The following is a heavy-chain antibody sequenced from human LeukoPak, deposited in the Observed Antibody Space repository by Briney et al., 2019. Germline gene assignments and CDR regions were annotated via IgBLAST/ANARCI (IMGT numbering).Heavy chain of an antibody. CDR2: IIPIFGTA. J-gene: IGHJ6*02. D-gene: IGHD3-3*01. Sequence: SVKVSCKASGGTFSSYAISWVRQAPGQGLERMGGIIPIFGTANYAQKFQGRVTITADESTSTAYMELSSLRSEDTAVYYCASSIGVASDYGMDVWGQGTTVTVSS. CDR1: GGTFSSYA. CDR3: ASSIGVASDYGMDV. V-gene: IGHV1-69*13.